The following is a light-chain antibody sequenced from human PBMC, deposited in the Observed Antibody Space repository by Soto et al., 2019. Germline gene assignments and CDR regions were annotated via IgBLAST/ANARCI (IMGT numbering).Light chain of an antibody. CDR1: SSDVGGNH. CDR3: SSHTSSSRYV. V-gene: IGLV2-14*01. Sequence: QSALTQPASVSGSPGQSITISCTGTSSDVGGNHVSWYQQHPGKAPRLIIYDVNNRSSGISNRFSGSKSDNTASLTISGLQADDEADYYCSSHTSSSRYVFGTGTKVTVL. CDR2: DVN. J-gene: IGLJ1*01.